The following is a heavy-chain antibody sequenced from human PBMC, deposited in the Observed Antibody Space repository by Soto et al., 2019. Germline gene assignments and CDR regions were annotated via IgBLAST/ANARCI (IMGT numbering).Heavy chain of an antibody. V-gene: IGHV4-34*01. CDR3: ARYDVLRFLEWSYRGDDAFDI. D-gene: IGHD3-3*01. J-gene: IGHJ3*02. CDR1: GGSFSGYY. CDR2: INHSGST. Sequence: QVQLQQWGAGLLKPSETLSLTCAVYGGSFSGYYWSWIRQPPGKGLEWIVEINHSGSTNYNPSLKSRVTISVDTSKNQFSLKLSSVTAADTAVYYCARYDVLRFLEWSYRGDDAFDIWGQGTMVTVSS.